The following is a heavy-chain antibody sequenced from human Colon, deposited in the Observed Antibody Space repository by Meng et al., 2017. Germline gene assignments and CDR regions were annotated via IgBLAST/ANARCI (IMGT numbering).Heavy chain of an antibody. CDR2: IIPIFGTA. Sequence: SVKVSCKASGGTFSSYAISWVRQAPGQGLEWMGGIIPIFGTAHYAQKFQGRVTITADKSTSTAYMELSSLRSEDTAVYYCARLRDGYNYLLDYWGQGTLVTVSS. CDR1: GGTFSSYA. CDR3: ARLRDGYNYLLDY. D-gene: IGHD5-24*01. J-gene: IGHJ4*02. V-gene: IGHV1-69*06.